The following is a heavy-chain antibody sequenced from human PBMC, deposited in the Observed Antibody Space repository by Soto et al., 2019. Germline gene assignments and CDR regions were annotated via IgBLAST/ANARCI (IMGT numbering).Heavy chain of an antibody. J-gene: IGHJ4*02. CDR1: GGSISSGEHY. D-gene: IGHD4-17*01. CDR2: IYYSGSN. CDR3: ARDRYGVPRGDYFDS. Sequence: QVQLQESGPGLVKPSQTLSLTCTVSGGSISSGEHYWSWIRQLPGKGLEWIGNIYYSGSNYYNPSLKSRVTISVDTSKNQFSLNLSSVTAADTAIYSCARDRYGVPRGDYFDSWGQGILVTVSS. V-gene: IGHV4-31*03.